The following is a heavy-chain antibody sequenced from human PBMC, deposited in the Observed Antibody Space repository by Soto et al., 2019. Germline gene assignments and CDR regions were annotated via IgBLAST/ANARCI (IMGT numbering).Heavy chain of an antibody. Sequence: QVQLQESGPGLVKPSQTLSLTCTVSGGSISSGGYYWSWIRQHPVKGLEWIGYIHYSGSTYYNPSLKCRVTISVDTSKNKFSLKLSSVTAADTAAYYCARVFSDDYGDYGLFDYWGQGTLVTVSS. J-gene: IGHJ4*02. CDR2: IHYSGST. D-gene: IGHD4-17*01. CDR3: ARVFSDDYGDYGLFDY. V-gene: IGHV4-31*03. CDR1: GGSISSGGYY.